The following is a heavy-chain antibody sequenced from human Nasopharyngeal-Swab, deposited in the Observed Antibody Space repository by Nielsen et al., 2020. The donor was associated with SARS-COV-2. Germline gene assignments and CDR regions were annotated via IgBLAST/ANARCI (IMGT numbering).Heavy chain of an antibody. Sequence: GESLKISCAASGFTFSSYAMSWVRQAPGKGLEWVSYISSRSSNIYYADSVKGRFTISRDNAKNSLYLQMNSLRDEDTAVYYCASSGYRLDYYSMDVWGQGTTVTVSS. V-gene: IGHV3-48*02. CDR2: ISSRSSNI. D-gene: IGHD5-18*01. CDR3: ASSGYRLDYYSMDV. J-gene: IGHJ6*02. CDR1: GFTFSSYA.